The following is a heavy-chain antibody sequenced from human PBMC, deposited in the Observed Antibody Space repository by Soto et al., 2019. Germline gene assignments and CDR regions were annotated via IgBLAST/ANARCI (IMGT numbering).Heavy chain of an antibody. CDR1: GFTFSSYA. J-gene: IGHJ4*02. CDR3: AKEGHYDFWSAPGVVDY. CDR2: ISGSGGST. D-gene: IGHD3-3*01. Sequence: EVQLLESGGGLVQPGGSLRLSCAASGFTFSSYAMSWVRQAPGKGLEWVSAISGSGGSTYYADSVKGRFTISRDNSKNTLDLQMNSLRAEDTAVYYCAKEGHYDFWSAPGVVDYWGQGTLVTVSS. V-gene: IGHV3-23*01.